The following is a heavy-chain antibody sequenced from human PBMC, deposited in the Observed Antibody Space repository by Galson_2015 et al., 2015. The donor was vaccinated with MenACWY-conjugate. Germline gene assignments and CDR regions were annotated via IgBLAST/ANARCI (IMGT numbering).Heavy chain of an antibody. V-gene: IGHV3-48*02. J-gene: IGHJ4*02. Sequence: SLRLSCAASGFTFSSYSMNWVRQAPGKGLEWVSYISSGGSTIYYADSVKGRFTISRGNAKYSLYLQMNSLRDEDTAVYYCARDHYGDYFHDYWGQGTLVTVSS. CDR1: GFTFSSYS. CDR2: ISSGGSTI. CDR3: ARDHYGDYFHDY. D-gene: IGHD4-17*01.